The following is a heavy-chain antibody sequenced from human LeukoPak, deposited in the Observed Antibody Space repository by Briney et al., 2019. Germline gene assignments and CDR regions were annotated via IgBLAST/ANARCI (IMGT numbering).Heavy chain of an antibody. CDR1: GFTFSSYA. J-gene: IGHJ4*02. V-gene: IGHV3-23*01. CDR3: AKVAYCSGGSCYDY. CDR2: ISGSGGST. D-gene: IGHD2-15*01. Sequence: GGSLRLSCAASGFTFSSYAMNWVRQAPGKGLEWVSAISGSGGSTYYADSVKGRFTISRDNSKNTLYLQMNSLRAEDTAVYYCAKVAYCSGGSCYDYWGQGTLVTVSS.